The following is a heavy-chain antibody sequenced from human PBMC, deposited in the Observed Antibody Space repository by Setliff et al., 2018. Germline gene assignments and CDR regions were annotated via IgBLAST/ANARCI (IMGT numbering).Heavy chain of an antibody. J-gene: IGHJ4*01. Sequence: SETLSLTCTVSGASIGSGSHYWSWIRQPAGRGLEWIGRIYTSGTTNYSPSLKSRVSISSDTSKNVISLKLNSVTAADTAVYFCARERYFDWFFEDWGHGTLVTVSS. V-gene: IGHV4-61*02. CDR3: ARERYFDWFFED. CDR1: GASIGSGSHY. D-gene: IGHD3-9*01. CDR2: IYTSGTT.